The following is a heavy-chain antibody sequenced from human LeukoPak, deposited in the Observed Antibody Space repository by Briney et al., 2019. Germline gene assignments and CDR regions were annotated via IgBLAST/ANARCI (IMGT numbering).Heavy chain of an antibody. D-gene: IGHD6-6*01. CDR3: ARVRLSSSSSWGAFDI. Sequence: PSETLSLTCTVSGGSINSYYWTWIRQPAGKGLEWIGYIYYSGSTNYNPSLKSRVTISEDTSKNQFSLKLSSVTAADTAVYYCARVRLSSSSSWGAFDIWGQGTMDTVSS. CDR2: IYYSGST. J-gene: IGHJ3*02. CDR1: GGSINSYY. V-gene: IGHV4-59*01.